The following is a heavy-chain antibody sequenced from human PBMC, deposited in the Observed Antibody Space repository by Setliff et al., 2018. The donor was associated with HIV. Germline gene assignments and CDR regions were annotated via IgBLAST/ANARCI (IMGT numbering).Heavy chain of an antibody. V-gene: IGHV7-4-1*02. CDR1: GYSFADYA. CDR3: ARGGTHYDFWSGYRLGYFDL. CDR2: INTNTGNP. Sequence: ASVKVSCKASGYSFADYAMNWVRQTPRQGLEWMGYINTNTGNPTYAQGFTGRFVFSFDTSVTTAYLQITGLRTEDTAVYFCARGGTHYDFWSGYRLGYFDLWGRGTLVTVSS. D-gene: IGHD3-3*01. J-gene: IGHJ2*01.